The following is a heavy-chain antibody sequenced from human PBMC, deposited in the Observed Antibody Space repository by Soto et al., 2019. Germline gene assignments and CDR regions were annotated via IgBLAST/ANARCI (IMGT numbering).Heavy chain of an antibody. Sequence: ASVKVSCKASGYTFTGYYMHWVRQAPGQGLEWMGWINPNSGGTNYAQKFQGWVTMTRDTSISTAYMELSRLRSDDTAVYYCARDVQLWSYGQYYYYGMDVWGQGTTVTVS. V-gene: IGHV1-2*04. CDR1: GYTFTGYY. CDR2: INPNSGGT. CDR3: ARDVQLWSYGQYYYYGMDV. D-gene: IGHD5-18*01. J-gene: IGHJ6*02.